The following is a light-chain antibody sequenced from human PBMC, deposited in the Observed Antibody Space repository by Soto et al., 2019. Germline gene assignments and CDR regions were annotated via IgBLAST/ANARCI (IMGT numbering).Light chain of an antibody. CDR2: GVS. CDR1: SSDVGGYNY. CDR3: SSYAGSLVV. Sequence: QSALTQPPSASGSPGQSVTISCTGTSSDVGGYNYVSWYQQHPGKAPKLMIYGVSKRPSGVPDRFSGSKSGNTASLTVSGLQAEEEADYCCSSYAGSLVVFGGGTKLTVL. V-gene: IGLV2-8*01. J-gene: IGLJ2*01.